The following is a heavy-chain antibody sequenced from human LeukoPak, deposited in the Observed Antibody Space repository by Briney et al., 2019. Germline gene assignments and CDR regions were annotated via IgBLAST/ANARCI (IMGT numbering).Heavy chain of an antibody. CDR1: GGSLSSYY. CDR3: ARVAPPYDFWSGYTPYYYYYYMDV. D-gene: IGHD3-3*01. Sequence: SETLSLTCTVSGGSLSSYYWSWIRQPAGKGLEWIGRIYTSGSTNYNPSLKSRVTMSVDTSKNQFSLKLSSVTAADTAVYYCARVAPPYDFWSGYTPYYYYYYMDVWGKGTTVTVSS. V-gene: IGHV4-4*07. J-gene: IGHJ6*03. CDR2: IYTSGST.